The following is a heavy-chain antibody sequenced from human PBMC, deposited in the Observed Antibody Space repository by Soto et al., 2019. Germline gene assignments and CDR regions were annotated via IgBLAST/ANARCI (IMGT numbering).Heavy chain of an antibody. D-gene: IGHD4-17*01. V-gene: IGHV1-18*01. CDR3: ARDRFYIASYGDYFYY. CDR2: ISAYNGNT. CDR1: GYTFTSYG. J-gene: IGHJ4*02. Sequence: GASVKVSCKASGYTFTSYGISWVRQAPGQGLEWMGWISAYNGNTNYAQKLQGRVTMTTDTSTSTAYMELRSLTSDDTAVYYCARDRFYIASYGDYFYYWGQGTLVTVSS.